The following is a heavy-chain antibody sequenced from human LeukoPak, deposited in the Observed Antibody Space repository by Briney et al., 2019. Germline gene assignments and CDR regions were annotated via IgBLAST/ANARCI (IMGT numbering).Heavy chain of an antibody. D-gene: IGHD3-9*01. J-gene: IGHJ4*02. Sequence: GGSLRLSCAASGFTFSSYAMSWVRQAPGKGLEWVSAISGSGGSTYYADSVKGRFTISRDDSKNTLYLQMNSLRVEDTAVYYCANAKGYYDILTGYYYTHFDYWGQGTLVTVSS. CDR2: ISGSGGST. CDR3: ANAKGYYDILTGYYYTHFDY. V-gene: IGHV3-23*01. CDR1: GFTFSSYA.